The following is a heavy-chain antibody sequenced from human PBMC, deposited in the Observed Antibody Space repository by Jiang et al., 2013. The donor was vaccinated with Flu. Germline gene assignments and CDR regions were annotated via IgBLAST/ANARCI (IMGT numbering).Heavy chain of an antibody. D-gene: IGHD3/OR15-3a*01. CDR2: IFPDDSDT. CDR1: GYTFATHW. CDR3: TRGLVSQGFDM. V-gene: IGHV5-51*03. J-gene: IGHJ3*02. Sequence: SGAEVKKPGESLKISCKGSGYTFATHWIGWVRQTPGKGLEWIGIIFPDDSDTRYSLSFQGHVTISADKSINTAFLQWSSLRASDTATYYCTRGLVSQGFDMWGQGTLVTVSS.